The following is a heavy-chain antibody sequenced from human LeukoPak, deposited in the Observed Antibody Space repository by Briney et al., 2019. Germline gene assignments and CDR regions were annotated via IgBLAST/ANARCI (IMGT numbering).Heavy chain of an antibody. J-gene: IGHJ4*02. Sequence: GGSLRLSCAASGFTFSSYWMSWVRQAPGKGLEWVANIKQDGSEKYYVDSVKGRFTISRDNAKNSLYLQMNSLRAEDTAVYYCARATPLRYFDWLSPLDYWGQGTLVTVSS. D-gene: IGHD3-9*01. CDR1: GFTFSSYW. V-gene: IGHV3-7*01. CDR2: IKQDGSEK. CDR3: ARATPLRYFDWLSPLDY.